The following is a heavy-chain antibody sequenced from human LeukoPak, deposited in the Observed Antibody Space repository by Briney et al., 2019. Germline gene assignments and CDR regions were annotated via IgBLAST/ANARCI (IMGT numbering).Heavy chain of an antibody. V-gene: IGHV3-30-3*01. D-gene: IGHD4-17*01. CDR1: GFTFDDYA. CDR3: ARSTVTIGSIDY. J-gene: IGHJ4*02. CDR2: ISYDGSNK. Sequence: TGGSLRLSCAASGFTFDDYAMHWVRQAPGKGLEWVAVISYDGSNKYYADSVKGRFTISRDNSKNTLYLQMNSLRAEDTAVYYCARSTVTIGSIDYWGQGTLVTVSS.